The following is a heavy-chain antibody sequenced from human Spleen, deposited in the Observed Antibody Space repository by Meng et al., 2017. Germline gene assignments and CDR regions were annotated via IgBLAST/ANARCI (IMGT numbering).Heavy chain of an antibody. CDR3: AKDSGSNRFDP. D-gene: IGHD6-25*01. CDR1: GFTFTRYA. CDR2: ISYDGGNK. Sequence: VQVVESGGGVVQPGRSLRLSCAASGFTFTRYAMHWVRQAPGKGLEWVSVISYDGGNKYYADSVKGRFTISRDNSKNTLNLQMNSLRAEDTAVYYCAKDSGSNRFDPWGQGTLVTVSS. V-gene: IGHV3-30-3*01. J-gene: IGHJ5*02.